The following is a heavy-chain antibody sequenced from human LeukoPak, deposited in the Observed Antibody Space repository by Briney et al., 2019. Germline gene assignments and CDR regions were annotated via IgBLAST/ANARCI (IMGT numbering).Heavy chain of an antibody. V-gene: IGHV1-8*01. D-gene: IGHD6-13*01. Sequence: GASVKVSCKASGYTFTSYDINWVRQATGQGLEWMGWMNPNSGNTGYAQKFQGRVTMTRNTSISTAYMELSSLRSADTAVYYCARGSIRKAAAAGYWGQGTLVTVSS. J-gene: IGHJ4*02. CDR3: ARGSIRKAAAAGY. CDR2: MNPNSGNT. CDR1: GYTFTSYD.